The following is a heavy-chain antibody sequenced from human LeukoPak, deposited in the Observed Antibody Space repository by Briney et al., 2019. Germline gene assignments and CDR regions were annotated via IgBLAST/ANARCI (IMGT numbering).Heavy chain of an antibody. CDR3: ARMSFYGSGTYSPPDY. D-gene: IGHD3-10*01. J-gene: IGHJ4*02. CDR2: INHSGST. CDR1: GGSFSGYY. V-gene: IGHV4-34*01. Sequence: SETLSLTCAVYGGSFSGYYWSWIRQPPGKGLEWIGEINHSGSTNYNPSLKSRVTISVDTSKNQFSLKLSSVTAADTAVYYCARMSFYGSGTYSPPDYWGQGTLVAVSS.